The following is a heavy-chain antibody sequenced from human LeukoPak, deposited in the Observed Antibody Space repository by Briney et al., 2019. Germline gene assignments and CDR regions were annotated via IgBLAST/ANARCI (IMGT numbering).Heavy chain of an antibody. CDR1: GYTLTELS. J-gene: IGHJ6*02. CDR2: FDPEDGET. CDR3: ATLYSSSSFVYYYYGMDV. V-gene: IGHV1-24*01. D-gene: IGHD6-13*01. Sequence: ASVKVSCKVSGYTLTELSMHWVRQAPGKGLEWMGGFDPEDGETIYAQKFQGRVTMTEDTSTDTAYMELSSLRSEDMAVYYCATLYSSSSFVYYYYGMDVWGQGTTVTVSS.